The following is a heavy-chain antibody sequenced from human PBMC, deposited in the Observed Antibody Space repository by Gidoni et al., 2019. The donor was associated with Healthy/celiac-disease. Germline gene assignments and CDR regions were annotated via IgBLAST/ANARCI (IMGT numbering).Heavy chain of an antibody. D-gene: IGHD6-13*01. V-gene: IGHV1-24*01. Sequence: QVQLVQSGAAVKKPGASVKVSCKVSGYTLTALSMHWVRQAPGKGLEWMGGFDPEDGETIYAQKFQGRVTMTEDTSTDTAYMELSSLRSEDTAVYYCAVAAAGKKYYYYYGMDVWGQGTTVTVSS. CDR3: AVAAAGKKYYYYYGMDV. CDR2: FDPEDGET. J-gene: IGHJ6*02. CDR1: GYTLTALS.